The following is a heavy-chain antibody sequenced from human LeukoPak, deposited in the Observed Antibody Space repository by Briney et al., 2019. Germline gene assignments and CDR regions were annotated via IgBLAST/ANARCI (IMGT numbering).Heavy chain of an antibody. CDR1: GCSFTSYW. Sequence: GESLKISCKGSGCSFTSYWIGWVRQMPGKGLEWMGIIYPGDSDTRYSPSFHGQVTISADKSISTAYLQWSSLKASDTAMYYCARPRIAAAGNVYYMDVWGKGTTVTVSS. D-gene: IGHD6-13*01. CDR2: IYPGDSDT. J-gene: IGHJ6*03. V-gene: IGHV5-51*01. CDR3: ARPRIAAAGNVYYMDV.